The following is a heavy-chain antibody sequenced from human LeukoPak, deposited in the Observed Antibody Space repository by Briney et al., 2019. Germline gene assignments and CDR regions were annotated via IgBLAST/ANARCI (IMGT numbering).Heavy chain of an antibody. V-gene: IGHV4-59*08. CDR1: GGSISSYY. D-gene: IGHD2-15*01. CDR2: IYYSGST. J-gene: IGHJ3*02. Sequence: PSETLSLTCTVSGGSISSYYWSWIRQPPGKGLEWIGYIYYSGSTNYNPSLKSRVTISVDTSKNQFSLKLSSVTAADTAVYYCARFSVGSALDIWGQGTMVTVSS. CDR3: ARFSVGSALDI.